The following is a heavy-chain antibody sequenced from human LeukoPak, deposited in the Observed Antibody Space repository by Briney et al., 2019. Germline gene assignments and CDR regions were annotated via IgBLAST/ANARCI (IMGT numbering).Heavy chain of an antibody. D-gene: IGHD5-18*01. CDR2: IRYDGSNK. CDR3: ARECEDTAMGEYYFDY. J-gene: IGHJ4*02. Sequence: PGGSLRLSCAASGFTFSSYGMHWVRQAPGKGLEWVAFIRYDGSNKYYADSVKGRFTISRDNSKNTLYLQMNSLRAEDTAVYYCARECEDTAMGEYYFDYWGQGTLVTVSS. V-gene: IGHV3-30*02. CDR1: GFTFSSYG.